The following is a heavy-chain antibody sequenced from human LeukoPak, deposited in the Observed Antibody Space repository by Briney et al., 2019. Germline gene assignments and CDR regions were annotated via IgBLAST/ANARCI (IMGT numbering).Heavy chain of an antibody. J-gene: IGHJ4*02. Sequence: GGSLRLSCAASGFTFSDYYMSWIRQAPGKGLEWVSYISSSSSTIYYADSVKGRFTISRDNAKNSLYLQMNSLRDEDTAVYYCARVRRARSGSYLDWGQGTLVTVSS. D-gene: IGHD3-10*01. CDR1: GFTFSDYY. CDR3: ARVRRARSGSYLD. CDR2: ISSSSSTI. V-gene: IGHV3-11*04.